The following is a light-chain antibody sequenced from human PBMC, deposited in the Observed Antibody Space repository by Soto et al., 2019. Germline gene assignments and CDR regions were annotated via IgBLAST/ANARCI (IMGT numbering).Light chain of an antibody. CDR2: DAS. CDR3: QQRSTWPGT. Sequence: EIVLTQSPATLSLSPGERAILSCRASQSVGTYFAWYQQKPGQAPRLLIYDASNRATGIPARFGGSGSGTDFTLTINSLEPEDFAVYYCQQRSTWPGTFGPGTKVDIK. V-gene: IGKV3-11*01. CDR1: QSVGTY. J-gene: IGKJ3*01.